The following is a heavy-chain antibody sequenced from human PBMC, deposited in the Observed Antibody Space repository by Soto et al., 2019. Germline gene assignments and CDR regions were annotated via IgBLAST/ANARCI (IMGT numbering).Heavy chain of an antibody. CDR1: GFTFSSYA. D-gene: IGHD3-10*01. CDR3: ARGSPQATMVRGRRYYYGMDV. CDR2: ISYDGSNK. J-gene: IGHJ6*02. V-gene: IGHV3-30-3*01. Sequence: QVQLVESGGGVVQPGRSLRLSCAASGFTFSSYAMHWVRQAPGKGLEWVAVISYDGSNKYYADSVKGRFTISRDNSKNTLYLQMTSLRAEDTAVYYCARGSPQATMVRGRRYYYGMDVWGQGTTVTVSS.